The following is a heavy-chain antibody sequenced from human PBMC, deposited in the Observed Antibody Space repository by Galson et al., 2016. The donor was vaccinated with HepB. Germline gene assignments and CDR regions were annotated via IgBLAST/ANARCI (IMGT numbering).Heavy chain of an antibody. V-gene: IGHV1-3*01. CDR2: INAGNGDT. D-gene: IGHD1-26*01. Sequence: SVKVSCKASGYTFSNYAVHWVRQAPGQRPEWMGWINAGNGDTKYSQKFQGRVTITRDTSASTAYMEVSSLRSEDTAVYYCASRGAGGTYGPFDYWGQGTLVTVSS. J-gene: IGHJ4*02. CDR1: GYTFSNYA. CDR3: ASRGAGGTYGPFDY.